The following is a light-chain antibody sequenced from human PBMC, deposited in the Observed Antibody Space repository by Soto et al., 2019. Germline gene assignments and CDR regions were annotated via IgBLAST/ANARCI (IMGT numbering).Light chain of an antibody. V-gene: IGKV3-15*01. CDR3: HHDNNWPRP. CDR2: GAS. Sequence: EIVMTQSPASLSVSPGERATLSCRASQNVNSNLAWYQQKPGQAPRFLIYGASTRATGIPARFSGSGSGTEFTLTISSLHSEDFAVYYCHHDNNWPRPFGQGTKVEI. CDR1: QNVNSN. J-gene: IGKJ1*01.